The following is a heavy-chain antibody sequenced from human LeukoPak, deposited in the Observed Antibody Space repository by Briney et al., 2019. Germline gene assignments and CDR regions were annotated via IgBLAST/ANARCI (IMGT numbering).Heavy chain of an antibody. J-gene: IGHJ4*02. CDR2: ISGSGGST. V-gene: IGHV3-23*01. D-gene: IGHD5-18*01. CDR3: AKETSGYSYGYFDY. CDR1: GFTFSSYG. Sequence: GGSLRLSCAASGFTFSSYGMGWVRQAPGKGLEWVSAISGSGGSTYYADSVKGRFTISRDNSKNTLYLQMNSLRAEDTAVYYCAKETSGYSYGYFDYWGQGTLVTVSS.